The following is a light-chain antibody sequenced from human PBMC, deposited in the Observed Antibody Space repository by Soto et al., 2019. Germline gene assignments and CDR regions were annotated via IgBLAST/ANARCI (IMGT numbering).Light chain of an antibody. CDR3: SSYSYAGGNNYVV. CDR1: SSDVGGYNF. J-gene: IGLJ2*01. Sequence: QSALTQPPSASGSPGQSVTIPCTGTSSDVGGYNFVSWYQQHPGKAPKLMIYEVTKRPSGVPDRFSGSKSGITASLTVSGLQAEDEADYYCSSYSYAGGNNYVVFGGGTKLTVL. CDR2: EVT. V-gene: IGLV2-8*01.